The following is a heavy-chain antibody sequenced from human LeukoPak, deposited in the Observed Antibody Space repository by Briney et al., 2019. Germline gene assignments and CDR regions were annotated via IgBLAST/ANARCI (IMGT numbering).Heavy chain of an antibody. Sequence: SETLSLTCTVSGGSISSSSYYWGWIRQPPGKGLEWIGSIYYSGSTYYNPSLKSRVTISVETSKNQFSLKLSSVTAADTAVYYCARFIAAAGYGFYFDYWGQGTLVTVSS. J-gene: IGHJ4*02. CDR1: GGSISSSSYY. V-gene: IGHV4-39*01. D-gene: IGHD6-13*01. CDR2: IYYSGST. CDR3: ARFIAAAGYGFYFDY.